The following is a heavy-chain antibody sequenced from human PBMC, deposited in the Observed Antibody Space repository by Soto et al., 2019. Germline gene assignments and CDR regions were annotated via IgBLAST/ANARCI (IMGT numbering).Heavy chain of an antibody. CDR2: IDPSDSQT. CDR1: GYSFAGYW. V-gene: IGHV5-10-1*01. Sequence: PGESLKISCKGSGYSFAGYWITWVRQKPGKGLEWMGRIDPSDSQTYYSPSFRGHVTISVTKSITTVFLQWSSLKASDTAMYYCARHLIGDEYSSSPAYYYYGMDVWGQGTTVTVSS. CDR3: ARHLIGDEYSSSPAYYYYGMDV. D-gene: IGHD6-6*01. J-gene: IGHJ6*02.